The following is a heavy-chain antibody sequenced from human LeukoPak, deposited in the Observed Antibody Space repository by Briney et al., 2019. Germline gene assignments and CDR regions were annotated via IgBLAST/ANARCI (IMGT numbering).Heavy chain of an antibody. Sequence: GGSLRLSCAASGFTFSSYGMHWVRQAPGKGLEWVAVIWYDGSNKYYADSVKGRFTISRDNAKNSLYLQMNSLRDEDTAVYYCARRLYGYGPVPYAVWGQGTMVTVSS. CDR2: IWYDGSNK. D-gene: IGHD5-18*01. CDR3: ARRLYGYGPVPYAV. V-gene: IGHV3-33*01. CDR1: GFTFSSYG. J-gene: IGHJ3*01.